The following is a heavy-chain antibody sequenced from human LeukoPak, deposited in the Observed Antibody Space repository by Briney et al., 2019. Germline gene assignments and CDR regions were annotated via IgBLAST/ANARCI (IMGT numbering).Heavy chain of an antibody. CDR1: GFTFSSYA. V-gene: IGHV3-23*01. Sequence: GGSLRLSCAASGFTFSSYAMSWVRQAPGKGLEWVPAISGSGGSTYYADSVKGRFTISRDNSKNTLYLQMNSLRAEDTAVYYCAKDRGYYYGMDVWGQGTTVTVSS. CDR2: ISGSGGST. CDR3: AKDRGYYYGMDV. J-gene: IGHJ6*02.